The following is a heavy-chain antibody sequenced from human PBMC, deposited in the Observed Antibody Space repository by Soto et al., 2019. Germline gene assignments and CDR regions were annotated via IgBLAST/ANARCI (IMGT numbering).Heavy chain of an antibody. CDR3: ARDVGSLVSDYFDY. D-gene: IGHD3-9*01. Sequence: GALRLSCAASGFTFSSYSMNWVRQAPGKGLEWVSSISSSSSYIYYADSVKGRFTISRDNAKNSLYLQMNSLRAEDTAVYYCARDVGSLVSDYFDYWGQGTLVTVSS. V-gene: IGHV3-21*01. CDR1: GFTFSSYS. J-gene: IGHJ4*02. CDR2: ISSSSSYI.